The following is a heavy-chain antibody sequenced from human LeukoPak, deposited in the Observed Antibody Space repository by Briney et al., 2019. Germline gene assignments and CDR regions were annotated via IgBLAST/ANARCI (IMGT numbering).Heavy chain of an antibody. CDR1: GFTFDDYA. D-gene: IGHD1-7*01. J-gene: IGHJ4*02. V-gene: IGHV3-43*02. Sequence: GGSLRLSCTASGFTFDDYAMHWVRQAPAKGLEWVSLISGDGGTTDYADSVKGRFTISRDNAKNSLYLQMNSLRAEDTAVYYCATATTGTPDYWGQGTLVTVSS. CDR3: ATATTGTPDY. CDR2: ISGDGGTT.